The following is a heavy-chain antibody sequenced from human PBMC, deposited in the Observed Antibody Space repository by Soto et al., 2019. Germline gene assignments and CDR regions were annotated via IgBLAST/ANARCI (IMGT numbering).Heavy chain of an antibody. D-gene: IGHD6-13*01. CDR1: GDSITSHY. CDR3: ARDGAIAAAANSYYYTMDV. V-gene: IGHV4-59*11. Sequence: SETLSLTCTVSGDSITSHYWSWIRQPPGKGLEWIGYIYYSGITNYNPSLKSRVTISVDASKNQFSLKLNSVTAADTAIYYCARDGAIAAAANSYYYTMDVWGQGTTVTVSS. CDR2: IYYSGIT. J-gene: IGHJ6*02.